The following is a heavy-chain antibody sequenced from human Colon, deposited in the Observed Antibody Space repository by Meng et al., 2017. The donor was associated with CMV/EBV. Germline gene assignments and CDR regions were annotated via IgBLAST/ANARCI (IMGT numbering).Heavy chain of an antibody. CDR2: ITGSGTNT. J-gene: IGHJ4*02. V-gene: IGHV3-23*01. CDR3: AKRDYSSPNDFYPLFDY. Sequence: FTFSTNAMSWVRQAPGKGLEWVSAITGSGTNTFQADSVQGRFTISRDNSKNTLYLQMNSLRAEDTAVYFCAKRDYSSPNDFYPLFDYWGQGTLVTVSS. CDR1: FTFSTNA. D-gene: IGHD3/OR15-3a*01.